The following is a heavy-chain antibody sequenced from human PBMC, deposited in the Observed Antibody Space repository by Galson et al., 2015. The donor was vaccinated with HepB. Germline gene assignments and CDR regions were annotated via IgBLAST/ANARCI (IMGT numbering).Heavy chain of an antibody. CDR3: ATYPHRNDYYDSSGYYRNLDY. D-gene: IGHD3-22*01. J-gene: IGHJ4*02. CDR2: FDPEDGET. V-gene: IGHV1-24*01. Sequence: SVKVSCKVSGYTLTELYMHWVRQAPGKGLEWMGGFDPEDGETIYAQKFRGRVTMTEDTSTDTAYMELSSLRSEDTAVYHCATYPHRNDYYDSSGYYRNLDYWGQGTLVTVSS. CDR1: GYTLTELY.